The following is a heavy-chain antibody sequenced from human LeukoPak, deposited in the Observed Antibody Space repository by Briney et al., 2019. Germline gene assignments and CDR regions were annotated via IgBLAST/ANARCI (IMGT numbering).Heavy chain of an antibody. D-gene: IGHD2-21*02. CDR2: ISGGGDIT. CDR3: VREDTPATANY. J-gene: IGHJ4*02. Sequence: GGSLRLSCAASGFNFANHAMSWVRQTPGKGLKWVSAISGGGDITYYADSVRGRFTISRDNSKDTLFLQMHSLRPGDTAVYYCVREDTPATANYWGQGTLVTISS. CDR1: GFNFANHA. V-gene: IGHV3-23*01.